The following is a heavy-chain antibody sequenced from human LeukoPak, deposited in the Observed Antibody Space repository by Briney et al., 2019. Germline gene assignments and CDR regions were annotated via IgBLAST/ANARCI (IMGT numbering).Heavy chain of an antibody. D-gene: IGHD4-17*01. CDR3: AREDPTVTAHFDY. CDR1: GGTFSSYA. J-gene: IGHJ4*02. Sequence: SVKVSCKASGGTFSSYAISWVRQAPGQGLEWMGGIIPIFGTANYAQKFQGRVTITADESTSTAYMELSSLRSEDTAVYYCAREDPTVTAHFDYWGQGTLVTVSS. V-gene: IGHV1-69*13. CDR2: IIPIFGTA.